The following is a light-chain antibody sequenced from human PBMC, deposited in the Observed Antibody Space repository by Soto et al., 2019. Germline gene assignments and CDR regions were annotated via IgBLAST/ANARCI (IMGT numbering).Light chain of an antibody. J-gene: IGKJ1*01. V-gene: IGKV1-5*01. CDR1: QSISSW. Sequence: DIQMTLSPSTVSAYVGDRVTITCRASQSISSWLAWYQQKPGKAPKLLIFDASSLESGVPSRFSGSGSGTDFTLTISSPQPEDFATYYCQQSYNAPRTFGQGTKVDIK. CDR3: QQSYNAPRT. CDR2: DAS.